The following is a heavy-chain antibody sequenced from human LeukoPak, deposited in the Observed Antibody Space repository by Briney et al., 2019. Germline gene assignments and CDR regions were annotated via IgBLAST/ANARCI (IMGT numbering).Heavy chain of an antibody. CDR1: GGTFSSYA. D-gene: IGHD3-22*01. V-gene: IGHV1-69*06. Sequence: GASVKVSCKASGGTFSSYAISWVRQAPGQGLEWMGGIIPIFGTANYAQKFQGRVTMTEDTSTDTAYMELSSLRSEDTAVYYCATIDSSGSFDYWGQGTLVTVSS. J-gene: IGHJ4*02. CDR2: IIPIFGTA. CDR3: ATIDSSGSFDY.